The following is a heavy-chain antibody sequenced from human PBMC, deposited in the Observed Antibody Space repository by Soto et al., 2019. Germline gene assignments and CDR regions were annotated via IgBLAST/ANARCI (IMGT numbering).Heavy chain of an antibody. Sequence: GGSLRLSCAASGLTFISYEMNWVLQAPWKGLEWVSYISSSGSTIYYADSVKGRFTISRDNAKNSLYLQMNSLRAEDTAVYYCARATRGASSSWYPEGTNGWFDPWGKGTLVTVYS. V-gene: IGHV3-48*03. CDR2: ISSSGSTI. D-gene: IGHD6-13*01. J-gene: IGHJ5*02. CDR3: ARATRGASSSWYPEGTNGWFDP. CDR1: GLTFISYE.